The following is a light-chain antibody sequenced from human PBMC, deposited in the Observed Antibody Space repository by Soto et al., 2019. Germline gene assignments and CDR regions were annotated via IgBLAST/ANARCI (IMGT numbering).Light chain of an antibody. Sequence: EIVMTQSPATLSVSPGETTRLSCRASQSINSDVAWYQQKAGQTPRLLIHGASTRATGIAARFSGSGSGTEFTLTISSLQSEDFATYYCQQYNNWPVTFGGGTKVDIK. CDR2: GAS. J-gene: IGKJ4*01. CDR1: QSINSD. CDR3: QQYNNWPVT. V-gene: IGKV3D-15*01.